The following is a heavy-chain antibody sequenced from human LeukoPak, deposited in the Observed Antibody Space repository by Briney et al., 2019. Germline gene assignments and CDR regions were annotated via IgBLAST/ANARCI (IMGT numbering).Heavy chain of an antibody. Sequence: PSETLSLTCSVSGASISGGTYYWGWIRQPPGKGLEWIGSIYYTGSTYDNPSLKSRVTISIDTSKNQFSLKLSSVTAADTAVYYCARRGGSGRAFDYWGQGTLVTVSS. J-gene: IGHJ4*02. V-gene: IGHV4-39*01. CDR3: ARRGGSGRAFDY. CDR2: IYYTGST. D-gene: IGHD1-26*01. CDR1: GASISGGTYY.